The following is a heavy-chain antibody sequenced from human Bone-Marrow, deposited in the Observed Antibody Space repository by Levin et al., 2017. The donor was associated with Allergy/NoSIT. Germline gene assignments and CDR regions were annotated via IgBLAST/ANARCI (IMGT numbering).Heavy chain of an antibody. CDR3: ARGRHYSTGGHLFDY. D-gene: IGHD2-8*02. CDR1: GGSISSSNW. Sequence: SQTLSLTCAVSGGSISSSNWWSWVRQPPGKGLEWIGEIYHSGSTNYNPSLKSRVTISVDKSKNQFSLKLSSVTAADTAVYYCARGRHYSTGGHLFDYWGQGTLVTVSS. V-gene: IGHV4-4*02. CDR2: IYHSGST. J-gene: IGHJ4*02.